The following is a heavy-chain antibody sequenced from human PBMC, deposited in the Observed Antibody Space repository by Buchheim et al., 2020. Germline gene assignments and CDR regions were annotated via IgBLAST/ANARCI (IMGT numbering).Heavy chain of an antibody. D-gene: IGHD4-11*01. Sequence: EVQLVESGGGLVQPGGSLRLSCAASGFTVSSNYMSWVRQAPGKGLEWVSVIYSGGSTYYADSVKGSFTISRDNSKNTLYLQMNSLRAEDTAVYYCARDPRDYSNYYYYYGMDVWGQGTT. J-gene: IGHJ6*02. CDR2: IYSGGST. CDR1: GFTVSSNY. V-gene: IGHV3-66*01. CDR3: ARDPRDYSNYYYYYGMDV.